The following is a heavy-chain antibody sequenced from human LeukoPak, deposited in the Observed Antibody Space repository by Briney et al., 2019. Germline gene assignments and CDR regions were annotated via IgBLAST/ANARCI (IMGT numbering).Heavy chain of an antibody. V-gene: IGHV3-11*01. CDR3: ARVRPVRGVISHFDY. Sequence: GGSLRLSCAASGFTFSDYYMSWIRQAPGKGLEWVSYISSSGRTIYYADSVKGRFTISRDNAKNSLYLQMDSLRAKDTAVYYCARVRPVRGVISHFDYWGQGTLVTVSS. J-gene: IGHJ4*02. CDR1: GFTFSDYY. D-gene: IGHD3-10*01. CDR2: ISSSGRTI.